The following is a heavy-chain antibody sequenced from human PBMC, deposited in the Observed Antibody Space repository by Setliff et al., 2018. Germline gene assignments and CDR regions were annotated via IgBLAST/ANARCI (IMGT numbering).Heavy chain of an antibody. CDR1: GYTFTDYG. Sequence: ASVKVSCKASGYTFTDYGISWVRQAPGQGLEWMGWISPYTGNTFYAPQFQGRVIMTTDTSAKTAYMDQRSLRSDDTAVYYCERLVRYCSTTSCQRTSGDDFWGLGTLVTVSS. D-gene: IGHD2-2*01. CDR2: ISPYTGNT. V-gene: IGHV1-18*01. CDR3: ERLVRYCSTTSCQRTSGDDF. J-gene: IGHJ4*02.